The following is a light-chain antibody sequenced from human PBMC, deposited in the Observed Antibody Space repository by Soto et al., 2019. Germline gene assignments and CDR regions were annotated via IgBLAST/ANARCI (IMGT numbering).Light chain of an antibody. CDR3: QQYNSYPLT. CDR1: QSISSW. J-gene: IGKJ2*01. V-gene: IGKV1-5*01. CDR2: DAS. Sequence: DIQMTQSPSTLSASVGDRVTITCRASQSISSWLAWYQQKPGKAPQLLIYDASSLESGVPSRFSGSGSGTEFTLTISSLQPDDFATYYCQQYNSYPLTFGQGTKVDIK.